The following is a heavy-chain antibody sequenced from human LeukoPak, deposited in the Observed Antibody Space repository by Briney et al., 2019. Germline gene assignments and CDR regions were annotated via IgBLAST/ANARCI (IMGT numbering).Heavy chain of an antibody. CDR2: INPNSGGT. Sequence: GASVKVSCKASGYTFTGYYLHWVRQAPGQGLEWMGWINPNSGGTDYAQKFQGRVTMTRDTSISTAYMELSRLRSDDTAVYYCARGGNSSWYRAPDYWGQGTLVTVSS. CDR1: GYTFTGYY. J-gene: IGHJ4*02. V-gene: IGHV1-2*02. D-gene: IGHD6-13*01. CDR3: ARGGNSSWYRAPDY.